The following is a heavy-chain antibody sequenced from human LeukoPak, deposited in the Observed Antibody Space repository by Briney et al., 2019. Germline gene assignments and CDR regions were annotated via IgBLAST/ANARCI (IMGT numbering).Heavy chain of an antibody. Sequence: GASVKVSCKASGYSFTGYYMHWVRQAPGQGLEWMGWINPNSGGTSYVQKFQGRVTMTRDTSIRTAYMELSRLRSDDTAIYYCARQGLEDYDILSGPTGWFDPWGQGTLVTVSS. V-gene: IGHV1-2*02. CDR1: GYSFTGYY. CDR2: INPNSGGT. D-gene: IGHD3-9*01. CDR3: ARQGLEDYDILSGPTGWFDP. J-gene: IGHJ5*02.